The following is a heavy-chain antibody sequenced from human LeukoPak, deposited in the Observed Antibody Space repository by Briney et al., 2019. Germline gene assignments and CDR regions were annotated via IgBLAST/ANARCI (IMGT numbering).Heavy chain of an antibody. D-gene: IGHD5-18*01. Sequence: NPSETLSLTCTVSNDSFSNYYWTWLRQSPGKALEWIGYVYYSDKTHYNPSLKSRVFISVDTSQNQFSLRLSSVTAADTAVYYCAREGARIQLWLQGGWFDPWGQGTLVTVSS. CDR1: NDSFSNYY. CDR3: AREGARIQLWLQGGWFDP. J-gene: IGHJ5*02. V-gene: IGHV4-59*12. CDR2: VYYSDKT.